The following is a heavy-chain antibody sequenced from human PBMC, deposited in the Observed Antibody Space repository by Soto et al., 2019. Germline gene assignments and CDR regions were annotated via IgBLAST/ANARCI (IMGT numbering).Heavy chain of an antibody. V-gene: IGHV3-23*01. CDR3: AKVRLTDYLKYAPHR. D-gene: IGHD2-8*01. CDR1: GFTFNNYA. J-gene: IGHJ3*01. CDR2: ISPNGDST. Sequence: GGSLRLSCAASGFTFNNYAMNWVRQAPGRGLEWVSIISPNGDSTYYADSVKGRFTISRDNSQNTVFLQMNSLRADDTAIYFCAKVRLTDYLKYAPHRWGQGTLVTVSS.